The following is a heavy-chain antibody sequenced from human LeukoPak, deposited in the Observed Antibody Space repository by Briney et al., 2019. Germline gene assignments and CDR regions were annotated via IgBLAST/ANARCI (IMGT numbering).Heavy chain of an antibody. CDR1: GGTFSSYA. Sequence: SVKVSCKASGGTFSSYAISWVRQAPGQGLEWMGGIIPIFGTANYAQKFQGRVTVTTDESTSTAYMELSSLRSEDTAVYYCARPNAGGYSYGYDYWGQGTLVTVSS. J-gene: IGHJ4*02. CDR2: IIPIFGTA. D-gene: IGHD5-18*01. CDR3: ARPNAGGYSYGYDY. V-gene: IGHV1-69*05.